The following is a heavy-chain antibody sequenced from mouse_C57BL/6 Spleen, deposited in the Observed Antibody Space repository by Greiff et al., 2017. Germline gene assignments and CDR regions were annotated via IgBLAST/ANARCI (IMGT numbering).Heavy chain of an antibody. CDR1: GYTFTSYG. V-gene: IGHV1-81*01. D-gene: IGHD1-1*01. J-gene: IGHJ1*03. CDR2: IYPRSGNT. Sequence: VQLQQSGAELARPGASVKLSCKASGYTFTSYGISWVKQRTGQGLEWIGEIYPRSGNTYYNEKFKGKATLTADKSSSTAYMELRSLTSEDSAVYFCARVYYGSSYGGYFDVWGTGTTVTVSS. CDR3: ARVYYGSSYGGYFDV.